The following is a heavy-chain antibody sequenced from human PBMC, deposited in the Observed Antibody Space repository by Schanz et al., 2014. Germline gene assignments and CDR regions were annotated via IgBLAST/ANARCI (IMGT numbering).Heavy chain of an antibody. CDR1: GFTFITYT. D-gene: IGHD6-13*01. CDR3: AREEGWGVAAAGPKHYYYGMDV. V-gene: IGHV3-30-3*01. J-gene: IGHJ6*02. Sequence: VQLLESGGGLVQPGGSLRLSCAASGFTFITYTMNWVRQAPGKGLEWVAVISYDGSNKYYADSVKGRFSISRDYSKNTLYLQMSSLRAEDTAIYYCAREEGWGVAAAGPKHYYYGMDVWGQGTTVTVSS. CDR2: ISYDGSNK.